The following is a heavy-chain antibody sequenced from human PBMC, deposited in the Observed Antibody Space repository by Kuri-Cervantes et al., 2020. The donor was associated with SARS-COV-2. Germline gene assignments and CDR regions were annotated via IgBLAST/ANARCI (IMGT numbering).Heavy chain of an antibody. CDR2: IYSGGST. CDR1: GFTVSSNY. CDR3: AREGSSYDSSGYDAFDI. J-gene: IGHJ3*02. Sequence: GESLKISCAASGFTVSSNYMSWVRQAPGKGLEWVSVIYSGGSTYYADSVKGRFTISRDNPKNTLYLQMNSLRAEDTAVYYCAREGSSYDSSGYDAFDIWGQGTMVTVSS. D-gene: IGHD3-22*01. V-gene: IGHV3-53*01.